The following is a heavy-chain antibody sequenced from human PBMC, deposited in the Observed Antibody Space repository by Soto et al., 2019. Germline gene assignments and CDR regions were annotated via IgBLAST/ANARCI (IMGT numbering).Heavy chain of an antibody. CDR2: IGFDGSKK. Sequence: QMQLVESGGGVVQPGRSLRLSCAASGFTFRSYGIHWFRQAPGKGLEWVALIGFDGSKKYYVDSVKGRFAVSRDNSKNTLYLQMNSLRVEDTAVYYCARDRLVPYGYGMDVWGQGTTVTVSS. D-gene: IGHD2-2*01. CDR1: GFTFRSYG. J-gene: IGHJ6*02. CDR3: ARDRLVPYGYGMDV. V-gene: IGHV3-33*01.